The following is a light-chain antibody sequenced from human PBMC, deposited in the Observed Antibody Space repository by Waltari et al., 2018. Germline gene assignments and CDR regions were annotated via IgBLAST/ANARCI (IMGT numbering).Light chain of an antibody. CDR2: AAS. J-gene: IGKJ1*01. Sequence: VLTQSPGTLSLSPGGRTTPSCRASQSISRYLVWYQQRPGHAPRLLIYAASTRATGIPDRFSGSGFGTDFTLTISRLEPEDFAMYYCQNHERLPATFGQGTKVEIK. CDR1: QSISRY. V-gene: IGKV3-20*01. CDR3: QNHERLPAT.